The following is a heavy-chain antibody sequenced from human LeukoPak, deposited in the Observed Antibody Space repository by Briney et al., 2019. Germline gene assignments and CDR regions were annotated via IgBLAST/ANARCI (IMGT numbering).Heavy chain of an antibody. CDR2: INPNSGGT. D-gene: IGHD6-19*01. J-gene: IGHJ4*02. CDR3: ARSPGGSGWYRSVFDY. Sequence: ASVKVSCKASGYTFTGYYMHWVRQAPGQGLEWMGWINPNSGGTNYAQKFQGRVTMTRDTSISTAYMELSRLRSDDTAVYYCARSPGGSGWYRSVFDYWGQGTLVTVSS. CDR1: GYTFTGYY. V-gene: IGHV1-2*02.